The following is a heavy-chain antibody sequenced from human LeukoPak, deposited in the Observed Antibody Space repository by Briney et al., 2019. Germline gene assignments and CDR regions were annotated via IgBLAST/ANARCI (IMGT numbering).Heavy chain of an antibody. D-gene: IGHD6-19*01. CDR2: INHSGST. V-gene: IGHV4-34*01. Sequence: SETLSLTCAVYGGSFSGYYWSWIRKPPGKGLEWIGEINHSGSTNYNPSLKSRVTISVDTSKNQFSLKLSSVTAADTAVYYCARFAVAGTRVDYWGQGTLVTVSS. J-gene: IGHJ4*02. CDR1: GGSFSGYY. CDR3: ARFAVAGTRVDY.